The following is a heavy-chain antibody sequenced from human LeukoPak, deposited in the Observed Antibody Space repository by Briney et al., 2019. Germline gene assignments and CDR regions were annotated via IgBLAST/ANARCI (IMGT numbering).Heavy chain of an antibody. CDR1: GFTFSSYW. V-gene: IGHV3-30-3*01. Sequence: GGSLRLSRAASGFTFSSYWMSWVRQAPGKGLEWVAVISYDGSNKYYADSVKGRFTISRDNSKNTLYLQMNSLRAEDTAVYYCARDPIAAAGTDYWGQGTLVTVSS. CDR2: ISYDGSNK. D-gene: IGHD6-13*01. CDR3: ARDPIAAAGTDY. J-gene: IGHJ4*02.